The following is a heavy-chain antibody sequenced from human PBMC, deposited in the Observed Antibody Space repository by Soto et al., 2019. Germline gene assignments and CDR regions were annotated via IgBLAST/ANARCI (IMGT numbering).Heavy chain of an antibody. V-gene: IGHV1-46*01. J-gene: IGHJ5*02. Sequence: GASVKVSCKASGYTFTSYYMHWARQAPGQGLEWMGVVNLSGGSTNYAQRFQGRVTMTRDTSTSTVYMELSSLRNEDTAVYYCARDGASHCCLHNWFDPWGQGTLVTVSS. CDR1: GYTFTSYY. D-gene: IGHD2-21*02. CDR3: ARDGASHCCLHNWFDP. CDR2: VNLSGGST.